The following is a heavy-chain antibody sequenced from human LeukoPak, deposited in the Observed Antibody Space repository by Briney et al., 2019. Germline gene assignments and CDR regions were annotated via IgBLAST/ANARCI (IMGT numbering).Heavy chain of an antibody. D-gene: IGHD1-26*01. V-gene: IGHV4-30-2*01. CDR2: IYHSGST. Sequence: SETLSLTCTVSGGSISSGGYYWSWIRQPPGKGLEWIGYIYHSGSTFYNPSLKSRVTISVDRSKNQFSLKLSFVTAADTAVYYCARDKWDYYYMDVWGKGTTVTVSS. CDR1: GGSISSGGYY. CDR3: ARDKWDYYYMDV. J-gene: IGHJ6*03.